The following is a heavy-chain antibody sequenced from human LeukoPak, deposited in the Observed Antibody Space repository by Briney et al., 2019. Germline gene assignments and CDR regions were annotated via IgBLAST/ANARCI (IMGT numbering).Heavy chain of an antibody. D-gene: IGHD6-19*01. CDR3: AKFTLGAEASGKYYFDY. J-gene: IGHJ4*02. V-gene: IGHV3-23*01. CDR1: GFTFSSYA. CDR2: IGSSGSRT. Sequence: GGSLRLSCATSGFTFSSYAMSWVRQAPGKGLEWVSTIGSSGSRTYYADFVRGRFTISRDNSKNTLYLQMNSLRADDTAVYYCAKFTLGAEASGKYYFDYWGQGTLVTVSS.